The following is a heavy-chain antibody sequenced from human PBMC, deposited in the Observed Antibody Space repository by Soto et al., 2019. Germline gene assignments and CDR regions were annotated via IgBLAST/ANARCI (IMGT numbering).Heavy chain of an antibody. Sequence: GGSLRLSCTASGFTFGYYAMSGVRQAPGKGLEWVGFIRSKAYGGTTEYAASVKGRFTISRDDSKSIAYLQMNSLKTEDTAVYYCTRDPKAYCGGDCSRTYYWGQGTLVTVSS. CDR1: GFTFGYYA. J-gene: IGHJ4*02. D-gene: IGHD2-21*02. CDR2: IRSKAYGGTT. CDR3: TRDPKAYCGGDCSRTYY. V-gene: IGHV3-49*04.